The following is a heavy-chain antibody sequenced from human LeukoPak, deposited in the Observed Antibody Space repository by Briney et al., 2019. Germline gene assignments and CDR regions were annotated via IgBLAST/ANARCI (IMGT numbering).Heavy chain of an antibody. Sequence: PSETLSLTCTVSGGSISSYYWGWIRQPPGKGLEWIGYIYYSGSTNYNPSLKSRVTISVDTSKNQFSLKLSSVTAADTAVYYCARHSYSSSWPFKYYYYGMDVWGQGTTVTVSS. D-gene: IGHD6-13*01. CDR2: IYYSGST. J-gene: IGHJ6*02. V-gene: IGHV4-59*08. CDR1: GGSISSYY. CDR3: ARHSYSSSWPFKYYYYGMDV.